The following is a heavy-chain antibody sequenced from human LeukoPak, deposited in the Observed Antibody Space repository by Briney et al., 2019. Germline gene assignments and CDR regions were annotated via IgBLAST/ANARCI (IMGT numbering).Heavy chain of an antibody. CDR1: GGTFSSYA. J-gene: IGHJ4*02. D-gene: IGHD5-24*01. CDR3: ARGDGYNFFDY. CDR2: IIIIFGTA. V-gene: IGHV1-69*01. Sequence: SVKVSCKASGGTFSSYAISWVRQAPGQGLEWMGGIIIIFGTANYAQKFQGRVTITADESTSTAYMELSSLRAEDTAVYYCARGDGYNFFDYWGQGTLVTVSS.